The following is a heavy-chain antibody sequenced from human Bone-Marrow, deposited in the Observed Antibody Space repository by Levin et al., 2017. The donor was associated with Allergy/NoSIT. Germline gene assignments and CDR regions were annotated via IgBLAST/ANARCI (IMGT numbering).Heavy chain of an antibody. CDR1: GFTVTSKY. Sequence: GGSLRLSCAASGFTVTSKYMSWVRQAPGKGLECVSLIYSDGVTYYADSVKGRFTISRDNSKNTLFLQMNSLRAEDTAVYFCASRPSGDYPYFDYWGQGTLVTVSS. V-gene: IGHV3-53*01. D-gene: IGHD4-17*01. CDR2: IYSDGVT. J-gene: IGHJ4*02. CDR3: ASRPSGDYPYFDY.